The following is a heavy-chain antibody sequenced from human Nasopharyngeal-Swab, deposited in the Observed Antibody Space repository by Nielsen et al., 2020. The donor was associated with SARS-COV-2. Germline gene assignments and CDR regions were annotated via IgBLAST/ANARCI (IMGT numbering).Heavy chain of an antibody. V-gene: IGHV4-61*02. CDR3: ARERSGGSYYEDY. Sequence: LRLSCTVSGGSISSGSYYWSWIQQPAGKGLEWIGRIYTSGSTNYNPSLKSRVTISVDTSKNQFSLKLSSVTAADTAVYYCARERSGGSYYEDYWGQGTLVTVSS. J-gene: IGHJ4*02. CDR2: IYTSGST. CDR1: GGSISSGSYY. D-gene: IGHD1-26*01.